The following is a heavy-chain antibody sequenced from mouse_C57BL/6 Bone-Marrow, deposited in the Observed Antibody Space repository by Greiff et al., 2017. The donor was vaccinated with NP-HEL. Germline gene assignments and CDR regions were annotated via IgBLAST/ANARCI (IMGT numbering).Heavy chain of an antibody. J-gene: IGHJ2*01. V-gene: IGHV5-4*03. Sequence: DVKLVESGGGLVKPGGSLKLSCAASGFTFSSYAMSWVRQTPEKRLEWVATISDGGSYTYYPDNVKGRFTISRDNAKNNLYLQMSHLKSEDTAMYYCARVSGTGYFDYWGQGTTLTVSS. D-gene: IGHD4-1*01. CDR3: ARVSGTGYFDY. CDR2: ISDGGSYT. CDR1: GFTFSSYA.